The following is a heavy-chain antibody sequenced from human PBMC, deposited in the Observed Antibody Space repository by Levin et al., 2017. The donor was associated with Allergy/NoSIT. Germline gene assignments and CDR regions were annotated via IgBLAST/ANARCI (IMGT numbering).Heavy chain of an antibody. J-gene: IGHJ4*02. CDR3: AREDPYESSGYYDY. CDR2: ISAYSGNT. D-gene: IGHD3-22*01. CDR1: GYTFTDCG. V-gene: IGHV1-18*01. Sequence: GESLKISCKASGYTFTDCGITWVRQAPGQGLEWMGWISAYSGNTHYAQKFQGRVTMTTDTSTSTAYMELRSLRSDATAVYYCAREDPYESSGYYDYWGQGTLVTVSS.